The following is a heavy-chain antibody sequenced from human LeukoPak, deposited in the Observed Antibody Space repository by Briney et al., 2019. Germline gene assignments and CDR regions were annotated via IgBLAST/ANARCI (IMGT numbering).Heavy chain of an antibody. Sequence: PGGSLRLSCAASAFTFSTSGMHWVRQAPGKGLEWVAFIRYDGSSKYYADSVRGRFTISSDSSKNTMFLQMNSLRVEDTAVYYCAREVDTAMAYAFDIWGQGTMVTVSS. D-gene: IGHD5-18*01. CDR2: IRYDGSSK. V-gene: IGHV3-30*02. J-gene: IGHJ3*02. CDR1: AFTFSTSG. CDR3: AREVDTAMAYAFDI.